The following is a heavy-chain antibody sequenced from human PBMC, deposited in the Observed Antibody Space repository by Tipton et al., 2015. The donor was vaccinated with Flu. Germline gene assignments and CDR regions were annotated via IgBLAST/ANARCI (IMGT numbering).Heavy chain of an antibody. V-gene: IGHV4-59*01. CDR1: GGSINNYY. D-gene: IGHD5-18*01. Sequence: LRLSCTVSGGSINNYYWSWIRQPPGKGLEWIGYIYYSGSTNYNPSLKSRVTISVGTSKNQFSLKLSSVTAADTAVYYCARVGGYSSPFQHGGQGTLVTVSS. CDR2: IYYSGST. J-gene: IGHJ1*01. CDR3: ARVGGYSSPFQH.